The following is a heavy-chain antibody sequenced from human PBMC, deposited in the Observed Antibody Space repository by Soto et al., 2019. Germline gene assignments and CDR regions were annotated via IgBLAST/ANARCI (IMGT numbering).Heavy chain of an antibody. CDR1: GFTFDDYA. Sequence: PGGSLRLSCAASGFTFDDYAMHWVRQVPGKGLEWVSGINWNSGSIGYGGSVKGRFAISRGNAKNSLHLQMNSLSAEDTAFYYCVKDESINWYSGHFRHWGQGTLVTVSS. D-gene: IGHD6-13*01. CDR2: INWNSGSI. J-gene: IGHJ1*01. CDR3: VKDESINWYSGHFRH. V-gene: IGHV3-9*01.